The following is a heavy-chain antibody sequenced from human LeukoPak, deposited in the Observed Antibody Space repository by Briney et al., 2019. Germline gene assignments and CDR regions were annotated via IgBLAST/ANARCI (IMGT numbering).Heavy chain of an antibody. CDR2: ISYDGSNK. CDR3: AKSFGIVATIDY. V-gene: IGHV3-30*18. CDR1: GFTFSSYG. J-gene: IGHJ4*02. D-gene: IGHD5-12*01. Sequence: GGSLRLSCAASGFTFSSYGMHWVRQAPGKGLEWVAVISYDGSNKYYADSVKGRFTISRDNSKNTLYLQMNSLRAEDTAVYYCAKSFGIVATIDYWGQGTLVTVSS.